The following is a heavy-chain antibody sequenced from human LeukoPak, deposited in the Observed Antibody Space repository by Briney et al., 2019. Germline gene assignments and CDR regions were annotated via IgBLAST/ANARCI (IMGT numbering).Heavy chain of an antibody. D-gene: IGHD4-11*01. CDR3: ARQTTVTTGFDP. J-gene: IGHJ5*02. Sequence: ASVKVSCKASGGTFSSYAISWVRQAPGQGLEWMGRIIPIFGTANYAQKFQGRVTITTDDSTSTAYMELSSLRSEDTAVYYCARQTTVTTGFDPWGQGTLVTVSS. CDR2: IIPIFGTA. CDR1: GGTFSSYA. V-gene: IGHV1-69*05.